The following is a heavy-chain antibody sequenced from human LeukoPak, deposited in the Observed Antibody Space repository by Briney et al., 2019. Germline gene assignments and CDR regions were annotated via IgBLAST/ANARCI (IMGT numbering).Heavy chain of an antibody. CDR1: GGSVSSGSYY. CDR3: ARVGYYDLWPAVGRNNWFDP. D-gene: IGHD3-3*01. CDR2: IYYSGST. J-gene: IGHJ5*02. V-gene: IGHV4-61*01. Sequence: PSETLSLTCTVSGGSVSSGSYYWSWIRQPPGKGLEWIGYIYYSGSTNYNPSLKSRVTISVDTSKNQFSLKLSSVTAADTAVYYCARVGYYDLWPAVGRNNWFDPWGQGTLVTVSS.